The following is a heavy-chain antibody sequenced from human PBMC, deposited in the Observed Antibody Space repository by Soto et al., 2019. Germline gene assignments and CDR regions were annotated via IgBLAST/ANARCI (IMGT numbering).Heavy chain of an antibody. CDR3: ARSGGDSSTWSDDVFDI. J-gene: IGHJ3*02. CDR1: GFIFSDHY. V-gene: IGHV3-72*01. D-gene: IGHD6-13*01. CDR2: IRRKGNSYTT. Sequence: EVQLVESGGGLVQPGGSLRLSCAASGFIFSDHYMDWVRQAPGQGLEWVGRIRRKGNSYTTEYAASVKGRFTISRDDSKNSLYLQMNSLTTEDTSVYYCARSGGDSSTWSDDVFDIWGQGTMVIVSS.